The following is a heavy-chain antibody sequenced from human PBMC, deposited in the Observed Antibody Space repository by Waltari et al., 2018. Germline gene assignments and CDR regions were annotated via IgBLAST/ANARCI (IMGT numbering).Heavy chain of an antibody. CDR1: GDSIGSGYYY. CDR3: AREVGGSSWSTTPRGDAFDI. V-gene: IGHV4-39*07. CDR2: IYCAGSN. Sequence: QLQLRVSGPGLLKPSETLSLTCSVSGDSIGSGYYYWGWIRQAPGKGLEWNGSIYCAGSNYYKPSLKSRLTISVDTSKNQFSLRLSSVTAADTAVYYCAREVGGSSWSTTPRGDAFDIWGQGTMVTVSS. D-gene: IGHD6-13*01. J-gene: IGHJ3*02.